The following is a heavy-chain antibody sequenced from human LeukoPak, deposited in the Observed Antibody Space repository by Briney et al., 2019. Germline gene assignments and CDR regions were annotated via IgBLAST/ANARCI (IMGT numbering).Heavy chain of an antibody. CDR2: ISDSGRTI. Sequence: PGGSLRLSCAASGFTFTNYEMNWVRQAPGKGLEWISYISDSGRTIDYADSVKGRFTISRDNAKNSLYLQMNSLRAEDTAVYYCAKDGDVWGQGTTVTVSS. CDR3: AKDGDV. CDR1: GFTFTNYE. V-gene: IGHV3-48*03. J-gene: IGHJ6*02.